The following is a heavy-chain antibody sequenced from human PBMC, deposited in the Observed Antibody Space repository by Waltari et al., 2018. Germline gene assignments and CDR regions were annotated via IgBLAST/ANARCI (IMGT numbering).Heavy chain of an antibody. CDR2: IYYSGRT. CDR1: GGSISSGGYY. CDR3: ARASPGHDYGDDGWFDP. J-gene: IGHJ5*02. Sequence: QVQLQESGPGLVKPSQTLSLTCTVSGGSISSGGYYWSWIRQHPGKGLEWIGYIYYSGRTYYNPSLKSRVTISVDTSKNQFSLKLSSVTAADTAVYYCARASPGHDYGDDGWFDPWGQGTLVTVSS. V-gene: IGHV4-31*03. D-gene: IGHD4-17*01.